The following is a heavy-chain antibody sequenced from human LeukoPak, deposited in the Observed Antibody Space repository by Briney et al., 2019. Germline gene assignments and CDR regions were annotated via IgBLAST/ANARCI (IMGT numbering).Heavy chain of an antibody. Sequence: GGSLRLSCAASGLTFSSYGMHWVRQAPGKGLEWVAVISYDGSNKYYADSVKGRFTISRDNSKNTLYLQMNSLRAEDTAVYYCAKEGGDIVVVVAAHHYFDYWGQGTLVTVSS. V-gene: IGHV3-30*18. CDR3: AKEGGDIVVVVAAHHYFDY. D-gene: IGHD2-15*01. J-gene: IGHJ4*02. CDR1: GLTFSSYG. CDR2: ISYDGSNK.